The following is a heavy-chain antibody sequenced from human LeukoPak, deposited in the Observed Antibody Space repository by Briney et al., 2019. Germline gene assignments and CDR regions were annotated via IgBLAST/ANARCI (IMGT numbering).Heavy chain of an antibody. CDR3: ALIPDAFDI. Sequence: GGSLGLSCAASGFTFNKYWMSWVRQAPGKGLEWVSAISGSGGSTYYADSVKGRFTISRDNSKNTLYLQMNSLRAEDTAVYYCALIPDAFDIWGQGTMVTVSS. CDR2: ISGSGGST. J-gene: IGHJ3*02. V-gene: IGHV3-23*01. CDR1: GFTFNKYW.